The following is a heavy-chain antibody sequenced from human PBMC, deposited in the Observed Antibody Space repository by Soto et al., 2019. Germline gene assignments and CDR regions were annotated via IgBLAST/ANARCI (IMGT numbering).Heavy chain of an antibody. D-gene: IGHD6-19*01. J-gene: IGHJ3*02. CDR1: GFTFRIYS. V-gene: IGHV3-21*01. CDR3: ARTLRAVAGLDTFDI. CDR2: ISSGGSYI. Sequence: DVQLVESGGGLVKPGGSLRLSCAASGFTFRIYSMNWIRQAPGKGLEWVSSISSGGSYIFYEDSVKGRFTISRDNAKNSRSLQMNSLRAEDTAVYYCARTLRAVAGLDTFDIWGQGTMVTVSS.